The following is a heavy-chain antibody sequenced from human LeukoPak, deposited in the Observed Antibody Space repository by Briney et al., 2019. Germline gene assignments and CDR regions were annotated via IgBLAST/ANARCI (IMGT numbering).Heavy chain of an antibody. Sequence: GGSLRLSCAASGFTFSSYSMNWVRQAPGKGLEWVSSISSSSSYIYYADSVKGRFTISRDNAKNSLYLQMNSLRAEDTAVYYCASAPPPASGSELDYWGQGTLVTVSS. CDR1: GFTFSSYS. V-gene: IGHV3-21*01. D-gene: IGHD1-26*01. J-gene: IGHJ4*02. CDR3: ASAPPPASGSELDY. CDR2: ISSSSSYI.